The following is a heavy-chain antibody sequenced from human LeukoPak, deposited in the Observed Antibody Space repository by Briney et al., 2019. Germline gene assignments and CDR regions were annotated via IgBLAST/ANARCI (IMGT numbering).Heavy chain of an antibody. J-gene: IGHJ4*02. CDR3: AKDKGVGATRGIDY. CDR2: ISWNSGSI. Sequence: GGSLRLSXAASGFTFDDYAMHWVRQAPGKGLEWVSGISWNSGSIGYADSVKGRFTISRGNAKNSLYLQMNSLRAEDMALYYCAKDKGVGATRGIDYWGQGTLVTVSS. D-gene: IGHD1-26*01. CDR1: GFTFDDYA. V-gene: IGHV3-9*03.